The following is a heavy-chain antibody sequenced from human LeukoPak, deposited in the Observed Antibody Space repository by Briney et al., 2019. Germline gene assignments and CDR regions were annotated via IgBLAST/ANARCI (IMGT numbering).Heavy chain of an antibody. CDR2: INHSGST. CDR1: GGSFSGYY. Sequence: PSETLSLTCAVYGGSFSGYYWSWIRQPPGKGLEWIGEINHSGSTNYNPSLKSRVTISVDTSKNQFSLKLSSVTAAGTAVYYCASPSGSYLLGFDYWGQGTLVTVSS. V-gene: IGHV4-34*01. D-gene: IGHD1-26*01. CDR3: ASPSGSYLLGFDY. J-gene: IGHJ4*02.